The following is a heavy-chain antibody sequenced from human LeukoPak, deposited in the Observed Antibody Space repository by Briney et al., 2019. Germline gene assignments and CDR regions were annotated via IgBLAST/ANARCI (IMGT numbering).Heavy chain of an antibody. CDR1: GFTFSSYW. CDR3: ARDGYYDSSGYPADWFDP. Sequence: GGSLRLSCAASGFTFSSYWMHWVRQAPGKGLVWVSRINSVGSSTIYADSVKGRFTISRGNAKNTLYLQMNSLRAEDTAVYYCARDGYYDSSGYPADWFDPWGQGTLVTVSS. V-gene: IGHV3-74*01. J-gene: IGHJ5*02. CDR2: INSVGSST. D-gene: IGHD3-22*01.